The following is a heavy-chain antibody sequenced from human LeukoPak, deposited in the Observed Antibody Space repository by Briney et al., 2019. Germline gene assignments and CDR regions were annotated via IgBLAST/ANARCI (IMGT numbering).Heavy chain of an antibody. CDR2: INPHSGGT. CDR1: GYTFTGYY. V-gene: IGHV1-2*06. D-gene: IGHD6-13*01. J-gene: IGHJ3*02. CDR3: AVAGYSSSWALAAFDI. Sequence: ASVKVSCKASGYTFTGYYMHWVRQAPGQGLEWMGRINPHSGGTNYAQKFQGRVTMTRDTSINTAYMELSRLRSDDTAVYYCAVAGYSSSWALAAFDIWGQGTMVTVSS.